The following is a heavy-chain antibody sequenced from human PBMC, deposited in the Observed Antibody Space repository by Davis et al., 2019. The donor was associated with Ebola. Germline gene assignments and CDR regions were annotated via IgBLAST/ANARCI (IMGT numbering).Heavy chain of an antibody. CDR3: ARGVGYKYGIIDY. D-gene: IGHD5-18*01. J-gene: IGHJ4*02. CDR1: GYIFTSYG. Sequence: ASVKVSCKASGYIFTSYGISWVRQAPGQGLEWMGRINPHSGATKYAQRFQGRVTMTRDTSISTAYMELSGLRSDATGVYYCARGVGYKYGIIDYWGQGTLVSVSS. CDR2: INPHSGAT. V-gene: IGHV1-2*05.